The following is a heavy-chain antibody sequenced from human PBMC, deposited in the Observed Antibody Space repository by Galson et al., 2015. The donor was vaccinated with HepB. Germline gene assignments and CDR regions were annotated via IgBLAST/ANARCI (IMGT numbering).Heavy chain of an antibody. D-gene: IGHD3-3*01. CDR3: ARLGRDFWSGYSKGNYYYGMDV. CDR2: IYPGDSDT. V-gene: IGHV5-51*03. Sequence: QSGAEVKKPGESLKISCKGSGYSFTSYWIGWVRQMPGKGLEWMGIIYPGDSDTRYSPSFQGQVTISADKSISTAYLQWSSLKASDTAMYYCARLGRDFWSGYSKGNYYYGMDVWGQGTTVTVSS. CDR1: GYSFTSYW. J-gene: IGHJ6*02.